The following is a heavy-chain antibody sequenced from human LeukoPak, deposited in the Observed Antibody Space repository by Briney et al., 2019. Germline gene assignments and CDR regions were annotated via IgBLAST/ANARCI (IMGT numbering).Heavy chain of an antibody. CDR1: GGSISSYY. V-gene: IGHV4-4*09. CDR3: ARRDFYYYYMDV. CDR2: IYTSGSA. D-gene: IGHD3-9*01. J-gene: IGHJ6*03. Sequence: SETLSLTCTVSGGSISSYYWTWIRQPPGKGLEWIGYIYTSGSANYNPSLKSRVTISVDTSKKQFSLKLSSVTAADTAVYYCARRDFYYYYMDVWGKGTTVTGSS.